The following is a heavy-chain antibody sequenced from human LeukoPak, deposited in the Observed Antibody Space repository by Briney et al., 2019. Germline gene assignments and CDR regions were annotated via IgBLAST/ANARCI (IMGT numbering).Heavy chain of an antibody. V-gene: IGHV3-23*01. Sequence: GGSLRLSCAASGFSFSTYAMAWVRQAPGKGLEWVSAISDSGTNTYYADSVRGRFTVPRDNSKNTLYLQMNSLRGEDTAVYYCAKDSGSFDYWGQGTLVTVSP. CDR3: AKDSGSFDY. CDR1: GFSFSTYA. D-gene: IGHD1-26*01. CDR2: ISDSGTNT. J-gene: IGHJ4*02.